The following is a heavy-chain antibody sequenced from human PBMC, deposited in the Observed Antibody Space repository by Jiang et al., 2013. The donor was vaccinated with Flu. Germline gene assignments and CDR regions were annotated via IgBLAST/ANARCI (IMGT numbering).Heavy chain of an antibody. Sequence: HWVRQAPGQGLEWMGWINPNSGGTNYAQKFQGWVTMTRDTSISTAYMELSRLRSDDTAVYYCARGDNRITIFGVVIEYGMDVWGQGTTVTVSS. CDR2: INPNSGGT. D-gene: IGHD3-3*01. CDR3: ARGDNRITIFGVVIEYGMDV. V-gene: IGHV1-2*04. J-gene: IGHJ6*02.